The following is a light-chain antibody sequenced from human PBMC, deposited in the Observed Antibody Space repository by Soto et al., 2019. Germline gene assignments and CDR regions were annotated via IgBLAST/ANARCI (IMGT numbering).Light chain of an antibody. CDR1: ESIDNW. Sequence: DIQMTQSPASLSASVGDTVTITFRASESIDNWLAWYQQKPGKAPKLLIFAASTLIRGVPSRFSGRGSGTEFTLTISSLQVDDYATFYCQQYHTDWTFGQGTKVDIK. V-gene: IGKV1-5*01. CDR3: QQYHTDWT. CDR2: AAS. J-gene: IGKJ1*01.